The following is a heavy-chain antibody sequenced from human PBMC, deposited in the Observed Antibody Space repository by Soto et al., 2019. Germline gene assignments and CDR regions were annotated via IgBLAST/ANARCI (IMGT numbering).Heavy chain of an antibody. CDR2: ISWNSGSI. J-gene: IGHJ4*02. CDR3: AKDMFHTGYSGYDYRSSGLYGFDY. D-gene: IGHD5-12*01. V-gene: IGHV3-9*01. Sequence: GGSLRLSCAASGFTFDDYAMHWVRQAPGKGLEWVSGISWNSGSIGYADSVKGRFTISRDNAKNSLYLQMNSLRAEDTALYYCAKDMFHTGYSGYDYRSSGLYGFDYWGQGTLVTVSS. CDR1: GFTFDDYA.